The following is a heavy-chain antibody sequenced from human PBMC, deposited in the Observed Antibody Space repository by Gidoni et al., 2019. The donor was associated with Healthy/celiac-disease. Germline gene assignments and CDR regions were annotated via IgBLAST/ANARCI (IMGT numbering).Heavy chain of an antibody. V-gene: IGHV4-34*01. CDR3: ASSTTVVTN. CDR2: INHSGSN. J-gene: IGHJ4*02. D-gene: IGHD4-17*01. Sequence: QVQLQQCGAGQSKPSETLSLTCAVYGGSFSGYYWSWIRPPPGKGLEWIGEINHSGSNNYNPSLKSRVTISVDTSKIQFSLKLSSVTAADTAVYYCASSTTVVTNWGQGTLVTVSS. CDR1: GGSFSGYY.